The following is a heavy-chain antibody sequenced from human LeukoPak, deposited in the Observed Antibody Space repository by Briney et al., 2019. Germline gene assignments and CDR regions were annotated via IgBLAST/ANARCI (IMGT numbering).Heavy chain of an antibody. V-gene: IGHV4-59*01. CDR3: ARTHGDPYYYYMDV. D-gene: IGHD4-17*01. J-gene: IGHJ6*03. CDR1: GGSISSYY. CDR2: IYYSGST. Sequence: PSETLSLTCTVSGGSISSYYWSWIRQPPGKGLEWIGYIYYSGSTNYNPSLKSRVTISVDTSKNQFSLKLSSVTAADTAVYYCARTHGDPYYYYMDVWGKGTTVTVSS.